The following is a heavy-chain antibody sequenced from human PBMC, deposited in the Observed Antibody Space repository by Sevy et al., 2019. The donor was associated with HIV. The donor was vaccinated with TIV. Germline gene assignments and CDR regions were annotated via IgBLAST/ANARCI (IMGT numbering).Heavy chain of an antibody. CDR3: ARGTVLLGIVVVPAARGWFDP. CDR2: MNPNSGNT. V-gene: IGHV1-8*01. J-gene: IGHJ5*02. Sequence: ASVKVSCKASGYTFTNYDINWVRQATGQGLEWMGWMNPNSGNTGYAQKFQGRVTMTRNTSISKAYMGLSSLRSEDTAVYYCARGTVLLGIVVVPAARGWFDPWGQGTLVTVSS. CDR1: GYTFTNYD. D-gene: IGHD2-2*03.